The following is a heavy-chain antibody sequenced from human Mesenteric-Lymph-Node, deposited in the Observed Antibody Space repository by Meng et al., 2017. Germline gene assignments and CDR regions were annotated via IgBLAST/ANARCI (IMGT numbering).Heavy chain of an antibody. V-gene: IGHV3-21*01. D-gene: IGHD3-22*01. CDR3: ARDPGTYYYDGSGYYFDYYYGMDV. CDR1: DGSISSISYY. CDR2: ISSSGSYM. J-gene: IGHJ6*02. Sequence: ETLSLTCSVSDGSISSISYYWDWVRQAPGKGLEWVSSISSSGSYMYYGDSVKGRFTISRDNAKDSLYLQMNSLRAEDTAVYYCARDPGTYYYDGSGYYFDYYYGMDVWGQGTTVTVSS.